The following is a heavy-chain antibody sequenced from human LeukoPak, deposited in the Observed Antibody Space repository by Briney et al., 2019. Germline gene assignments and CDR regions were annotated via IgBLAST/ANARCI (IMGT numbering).Heavy chain of an antibody. CDR2: IYYSGST. D-gene: IGHD1-26*01. Sequence: SETLSLTCTVSGGSISSSSYYWGWIRRPPGKGLEWIGSIYYSGSTYYNPSLKSRVTISVDTSKNQFSLKLSSVTAADTAVYYCTRDVVVGATHFDNWGQGTLVTVSS. CDR3: TRDVVVGATHFDN. CDR1: GGSISSSSYY. V-gene: IGHV4-39*07. J-gene: IGHJ4*02.